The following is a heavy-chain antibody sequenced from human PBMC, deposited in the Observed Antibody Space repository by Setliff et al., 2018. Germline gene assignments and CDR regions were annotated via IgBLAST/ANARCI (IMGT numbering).Heavy chain of an antibody. CDR2: ISAYNGNT. Sequence: ASVKVSCKASGYTFTSYGISWVRQAPGQGLEWMGWISAYNGNTNYAQKLQGRVTMTTDTSTSTAYMELRSLRSDDTAVYYCARDFPPLYSSSFSDAFDIWGQGTMVTVS. CDR3: ARDFPPLYSSSFSDAFDI. V-gene: IGHV1-18*01. J-gene: IGHJ3*02. D-gene: IGHD6-6*01. CDR1: GYTFTSYG.